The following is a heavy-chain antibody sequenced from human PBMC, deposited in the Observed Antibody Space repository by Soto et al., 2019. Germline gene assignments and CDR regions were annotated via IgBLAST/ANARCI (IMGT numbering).Heavy chain of an antibody. Sequence: QVQLVQSGAEVKKPGSSVKVSCKASGGTFSSYAISWVRQAPGQGLEWMGGIITIFGTANYAQKFQGRVTITADESTSTAYKELSSLRSEDTAVYYCARDGRLVPYYYYGMDVWGQGTTVTVSS. V-gene: IGHV1-69*01. J-gene: IGHJ6*02. CDR1: GGTFSSYA. CDR2: IITIFGTA. D-gene: IGHD6-13*01. CDR3: ARDGRLVPYYYYGMDV.